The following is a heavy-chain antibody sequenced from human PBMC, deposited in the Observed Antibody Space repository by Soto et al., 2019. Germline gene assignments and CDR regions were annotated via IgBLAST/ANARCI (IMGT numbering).Heavy chain of an antibody. CDR3: TKHLSNGSPDY. CDR2: ISGSGGGT. D-gene: IGHD2-8*01. J-gene: IGHJ4*02. CDR1: GFPFRTFA. Sequence: GGSLRLSCQASGFPFRTFAMGWVRQDPGKGLEWVSLISGSGGGTYYADSVKGRFTISRDNAKNTLYLQMNSLRAEDTAVFYCTKHLSNGSPDYWGQGT. V-gene: IGHV3-23*01.